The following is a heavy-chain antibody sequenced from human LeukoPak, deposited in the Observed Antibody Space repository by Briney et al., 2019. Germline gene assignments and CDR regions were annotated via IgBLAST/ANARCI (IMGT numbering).Heavy chain of an antibody. V-gene: IGHV3-74*01. CDR1: GFTFSSYW. CDR3: ARSIVGTPYYFDC. J-gene: IGHJ4*02. CDR2: INSDGSST. D-gene: IGHD1-26*01. Sequence: GGSLRLSCAASGFTFSSYWMHWVRQAPGKGLVWVSRINSDGSSTSYADSVKGRFTISRDNAKNTLYLQMNSLRAEDTAVYYCARSIVGTPYYFDCWGQGTLVTVSS.